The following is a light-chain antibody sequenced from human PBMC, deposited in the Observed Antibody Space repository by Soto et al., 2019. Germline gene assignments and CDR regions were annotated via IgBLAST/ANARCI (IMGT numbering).Light chain of an antibody. CDR3: QQYDTYST. Sequence: DIQMTQSPSTLSASVGDRVTITCRASQTVSSWLAWYQQKPGKAPKLLIYKASSLGSGVPSRFSGNGSGTEFTLTISSLQPDDFATYYCQQYDTYSTFGQGTKVEIK. J-gene: IGKJ1*01. V-gene: IGKV1-5*03. CDR1: QTVSSW. CDR2: KAS.